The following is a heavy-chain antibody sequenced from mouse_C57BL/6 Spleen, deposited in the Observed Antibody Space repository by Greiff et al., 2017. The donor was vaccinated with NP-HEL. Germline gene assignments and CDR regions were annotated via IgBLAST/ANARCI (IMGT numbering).Heavy chain of an antibody. CDR2: IRLKSDNYAT. V-gene: IGHV6-3*01. J-gene: IGHJ1*03. CDR3: TGGYDYNWYFDV. Sequence: EVQLVESGGGLVQPGGSMKLSCVASGFTFSNYWMNWVRQSPEKGLEWVAQIRLKSDNYATHYAESVKGRFTISRDDSKSSVYLQMNNLRAEDTGIYYCTGGYDYNWYFDVWGTGTTVTVSS. CDR1: GFTFSNYW. D-gene: IGHD2-4*01.